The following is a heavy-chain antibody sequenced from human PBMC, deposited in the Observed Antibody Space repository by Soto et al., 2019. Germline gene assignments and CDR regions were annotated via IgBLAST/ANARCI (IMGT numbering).Heavy chain of an antibody. CDR3: ARWVTVTTNYGMDV. Sequence: QVQLVQSGAEVKKPGASVKVSCKASGYTFTSYDSNWVRQATGQGLEWMGWMNPNSGNTGYAQKFQGRVTMTRNTSISTAYMELSSLRSEDTAVYYCARWVTVTTNYGMDVWGQGTTVTVSS. J-gene: IGHJ6*02. V-gene: IGHV1-8*01. CDR2: MNPNSGNT. D-gene: IGHD4-4*01. CDR1: GYTFTSYD.